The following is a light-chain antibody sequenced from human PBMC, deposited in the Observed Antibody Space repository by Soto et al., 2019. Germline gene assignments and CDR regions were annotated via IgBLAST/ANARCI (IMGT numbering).Light chain of an antibody. CDR1: QSVSSNY. J-gene: IGKJ3*01. Sequence: EIVLTQSPGTLSLSPGERATLSCRASQSVSSNYLAWYQQKPGQAPRLLVYGASIRATGIPDRFSGSGSGTDLTLTISRVEPEYFAVYYCQHYGSSPFTFGPGTRVDMK. CDR2: GAS. V-gene: IGKV3-20*01. CDR3: QHYGSSPFT.